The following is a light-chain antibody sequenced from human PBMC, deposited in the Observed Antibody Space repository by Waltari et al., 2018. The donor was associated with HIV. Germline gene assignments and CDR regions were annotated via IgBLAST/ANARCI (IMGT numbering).Light chain of an antibody. V-gene: IGLV6-57*03. CDR2: EEN. CDR3: QSYDSSNQDVV. J-gene: IGLJ2*01. Sequence: NFMLTQPHSVSESPGKTVTISCTRSSGSIASNYVQWYQQRPGSAPTTVIYEENQRPSGVPGRFSGSIDSSSDSAALTISGLKTEDEADYYCQSYDSSNQDVVFGGGTKLTVL. CDR1: SGSIASNY.